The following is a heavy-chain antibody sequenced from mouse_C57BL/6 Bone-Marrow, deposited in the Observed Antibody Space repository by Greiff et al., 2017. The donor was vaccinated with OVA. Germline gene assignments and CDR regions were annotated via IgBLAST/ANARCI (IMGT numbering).Heavy chain of an antibody. D-gene: IGHD1-1*01. Sequence: DVHLVESGAELVRPGASVKLSCTASGFNFNDYDMYWVKQRPDQGLEWIGSIDPEAGDTEYAPKFQGKATMTADTASNTAYLQLSSLTSEDTAVDYCTTDYYGSSDYWGQGTTLTVSS. CDR1: GFNFNDYD. V-gene: IGHV14-1*01. J-gene: IGHJ2*01. CDR2: IDPEAGDT. CDR3: TTDYYGSSDY.